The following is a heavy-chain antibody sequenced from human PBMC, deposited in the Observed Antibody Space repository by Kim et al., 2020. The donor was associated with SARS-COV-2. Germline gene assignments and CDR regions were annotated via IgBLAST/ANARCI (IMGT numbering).Heavy chain of an antibody. V-gene: IGHV4-4*02. J-gene: IGHJ4*02. D-gene: IGHD1-26*01. CDR3: ACNVGSTPDYYFDY. Sequence: NPSLKSRVTLSGDQSKNQFSLNMRSVTAADTAVYYCACNVGSTPDYYFDYWGRGALVTVSS.